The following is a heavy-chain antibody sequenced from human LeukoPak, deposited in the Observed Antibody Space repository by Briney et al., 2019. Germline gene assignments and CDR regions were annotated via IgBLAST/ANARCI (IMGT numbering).Heavy chain of an antibody. CDR3: ARFNSGSYQHYFDY. CDR1: GGPISSSSYY. J-gene: IGHJ4*02. D-gene: IGHD1-26*01. CDR2: IYYSGST. V-gene: IGHV4-39*07. Sequence: PSDTLSLTCTVSGGPISSSSYYWGWIRQPPGTGLEWVGSIYYSGSTYYNPSLKSRVTISVDTSKNQFSLKLSSVTAADTAVYYCARFNSGSYQHYFDYWGQGTLVTVSS.